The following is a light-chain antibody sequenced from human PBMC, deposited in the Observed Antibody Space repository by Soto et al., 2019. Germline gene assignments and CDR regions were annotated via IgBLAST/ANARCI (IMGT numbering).Light chain of an antibody. Sequence: DIQMTQSPSTLSASVGDRVTITCRASQSISDWLAWYQQKPGKAPNLLIFDASSLKSGIPSRFSGSGSGTKFTLTISSLQPDDFATYYCLQYDSYSWTFGQGTKVEIK. CDR2: DAS. CDR3: LQYDSYSWT. J-gene: IGKJ1*01. CDR1: QSISDW. V-gene: IGKV1-5*01.